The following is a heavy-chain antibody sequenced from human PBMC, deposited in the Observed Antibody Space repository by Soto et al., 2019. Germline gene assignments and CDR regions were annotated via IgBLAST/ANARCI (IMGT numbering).Heavy chain of an antibody. CDR2: IYYNGNA. J-gene: IGHJ4*02. CDR3: ARHFVAVVIKGWGY. CDR1: GGSIDSSNYY. V-gene: IGHV4-39*01. Sequence: SETLSLTCTVSGGSIDSSNYYWDWIRQPPGKGLEWIGTIYYNGNAYYNPSLKSRVTMSVDTSKNQFSLKLISVTAADTAVYYCARHFVAVVIKGWGYWGQGTLVTVS. D-gene: IGHD3-22*01.